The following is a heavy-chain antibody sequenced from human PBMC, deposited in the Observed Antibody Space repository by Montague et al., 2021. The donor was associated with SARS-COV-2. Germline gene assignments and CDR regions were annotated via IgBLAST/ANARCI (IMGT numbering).Heavy chain of an antibody. V-gene: IGHV4-39*01. J-gene: IGHJ4*02. Sequence: SETLSLTCTVSDDSIRRSTYYWGWIRQPPGKGLEWIGSVNYGGSNYYHPSLKSRVTMSVDTSKSQFSLKLNSVTAADTAVYYCARHPTAYADVSDYWGQGTLVTVSS. D-gene: IGHD2-21*01. CDR2: VNYGGSN. CDR1: DDSIRRSTYY. CDR3: ARHPTAYADVSDY.